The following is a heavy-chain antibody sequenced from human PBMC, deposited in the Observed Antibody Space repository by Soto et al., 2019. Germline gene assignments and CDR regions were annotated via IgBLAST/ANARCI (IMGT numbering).Heavy chain of an antibody. J-gene: IGHJ6*03. CDR2: MNPNSGNT. CDR1: GYTFTSYD. Sequence: ASVKVSCKASGYTFTSYDINWVRQATGQGLEWMGWMNPNSGNTGYAQKFQGRVTMTRNTSISTAYMELSSLRSEDPAVYYCARVPTPGYDFWSGDYKGIYYYYYYMDVWGKGTTVTVSS. D-gene: IGHD3-3*01. V-gene: IGHV1-8*01. CDR3: ARVPTPGYDFWSGDYKGIYYYYYYMDV.